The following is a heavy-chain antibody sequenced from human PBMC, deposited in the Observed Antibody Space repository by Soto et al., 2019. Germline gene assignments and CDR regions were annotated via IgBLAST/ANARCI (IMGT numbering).Heavy chain of an antibody. D-gene: IGHD6-19*01. Sequence: EVHLVQSGGGLVQPGGSLKLSCAASGFIFSGSAMHWVRQASGKGLEWVGRIGRKAMHYATEYGASVEGRFTISRDDSRNTTFLLMNSLKSEDTAVYSCVRQWLVFSALDHWGQGTLVTVSS. CDR3: VRQWLVFSALDH. CDR2: IGRKAMHYAT. V-gene: IGHV3-73*02. J-gene: IGHJ4*02. CDR1: GFIFSGSA.